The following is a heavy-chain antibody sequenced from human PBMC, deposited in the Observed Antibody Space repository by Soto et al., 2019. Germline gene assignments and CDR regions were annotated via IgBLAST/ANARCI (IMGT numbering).Heavy chain of an antibody. CDR3: ARRYGWAFDI. Sequence: QVQLQESGPGLVKPSETLSLTCTVSGGSISSYYWSWIRQPPGKGLEWIGYIYYSGSTNYNPSLKSRVTISVDTSKNQFALKLSSVTPADTAVYYCARRYGWAFDIWGQGTMVTVSS. J-gene: IGHJ3*02. CDR2: IYYSGST. V-gene: IGHV4-59*08. CDR1: GGSISSYY. D-gene: IGHD3-16*01.